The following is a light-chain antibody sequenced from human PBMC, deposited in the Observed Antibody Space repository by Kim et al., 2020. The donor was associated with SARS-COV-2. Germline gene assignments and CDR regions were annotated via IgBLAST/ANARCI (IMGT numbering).Light chain of an antibody. V-gene: IGLV2-11*01. CDR3: CSYAGSYKV. CDR2: DVS. CDR1: SSDVGGYNY. J-gene: IGLJ1*01. Sequence: PGKSVTISCTGTSSDVGGYNYVSWYQQHPGKAPKLMIYDVSKRPSGVPDRFSGSKSGNTASLTISGLQAEDEADYYCCSYAGSYKVFGTGTKVTVL.